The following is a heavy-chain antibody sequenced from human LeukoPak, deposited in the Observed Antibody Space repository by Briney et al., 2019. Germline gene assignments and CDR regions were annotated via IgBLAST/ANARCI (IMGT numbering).Heavy chain of an antibody. CDR1: GFTFSSYS. CDR2: ISGSGSTI. CDR3: ARDCLACKYCTETSCFSPMDF. V-gene: IGHV3-48*01. D-gene: IGHD2-2*01. Sequence: PGGSLRLSCEASGFTFSSYSMNWVRQAPGKGLEWVSYISGSGSTIHYADSVKGRFTSSRDNAKTSLYLQMNGLRVEDTAVYYCARDCLACKYCTETSCFSPMDFWGKGTTVTVSS. J-gene: IGHJ6*03.